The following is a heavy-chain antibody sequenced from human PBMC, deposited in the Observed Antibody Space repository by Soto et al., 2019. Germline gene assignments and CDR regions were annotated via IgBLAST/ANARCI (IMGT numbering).Heavy chain of an antibody. V-gene: IGHV4-59*01. CDR3: PTKAGYYYVAGAFDI. CDR1: GGSISGYY. J-gene: IGHJ3*02. D-gene: IGHD3-10*02. CDR2: IYYSGST. Sequence: SETLSLTCTVSGGSISGYYWSWIRQPTGKGLEWIVYIYYSGSTNYNPSLKSRVTISVDTSKNQFSLKLSYVTAADTAVYYCPTKAGYYYVAGAFDIWGQGTMVTVSS.